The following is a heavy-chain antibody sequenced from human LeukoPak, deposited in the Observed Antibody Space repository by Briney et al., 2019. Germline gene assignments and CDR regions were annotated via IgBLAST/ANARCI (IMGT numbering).Heavy chain of an antibody. Sequence: PSETLSLTCAVYGGSFSGYYWSWIRQPPGKGLEWIGEINHSGSTNYNPSLKSRVTISVDTSRNQFSLKLSSVTAADTAVYYCASGHPQYSSSGYFDLWGRGTLVTVSS. CDR1: GGSFSGYY. V-gene: IGHV4-34*01. CDR3: ASGHPQYSSSGYFDL. J-gene: IGHJ2*01. CDR2: INHSGST. D-gene: IGHD6-6*01.